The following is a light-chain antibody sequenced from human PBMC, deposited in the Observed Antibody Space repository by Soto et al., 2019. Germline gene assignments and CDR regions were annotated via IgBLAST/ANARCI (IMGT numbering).Light chain of an antibody. CDR1: QSVNSN. Sequence: EIVMTQSPVTLSVSPGDRATLSCRASQSVNSNLAWYQHKPGQTPKLLIYVASTRATGIPARFSGSGSGTEFTLTISSLQSEDFAVHYCQQYNVWPLTFGGGTKVEFK. V-gene: IGKV3-15*01. J-gene: IGKJ4*01. CDR3: QQYNVWPLT. CDR2: VAS.